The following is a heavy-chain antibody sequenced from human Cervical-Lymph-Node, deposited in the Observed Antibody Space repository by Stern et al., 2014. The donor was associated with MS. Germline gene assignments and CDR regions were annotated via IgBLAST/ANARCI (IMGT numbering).Heavy chain of an antibody. Sequence: VQLVESGGGVVQPGRSLRLSCGVSGFSLSAYTMHWVRQAPGKGLEWVAGFWHAENQKDYSTTVKGRFTVSRDNSKNTLYLQMNSLRADDTAVYYCAREEGDYGDYPFDYWGRGTLVIVSS. CDR2: FWHAENQK. V-gene: IGHV3-33*01. CDR1: GFSLSAYT. CDR3: AREEGDYGDYPFDY. J-gene: IGHJ4*02. D-gene: IGHD4-17*01.